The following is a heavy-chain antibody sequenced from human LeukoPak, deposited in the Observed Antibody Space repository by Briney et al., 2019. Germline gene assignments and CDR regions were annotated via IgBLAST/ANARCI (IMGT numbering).Heavy chain of an antibody. CDR2: IYYSGST. V-gene: IGHV4-39*07. D-gene: IGHD3-22*01. CDR1: GGSISSSSYY. J-gene: IGHJ4*02. Sequence: SETLSLTCTVSGGSISSSSYYWGWIRQPPGKGLEWIGSIYYSGSTYYNPSLKSRVTISVDTSKNQFSLKLSSVTAADTAVYYCAREEAENYYDSRGDSFYYFDYWGQGTLVTVSS. CDR3: AREEAENYYDSRGDSFYYFDY.